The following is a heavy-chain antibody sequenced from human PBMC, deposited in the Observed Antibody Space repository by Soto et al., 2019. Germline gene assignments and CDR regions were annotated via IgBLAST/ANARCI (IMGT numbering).Heavy chain of an antibody. CDR1: GYTFTSYA. CDR3: ARGVYDFWSGYYEYFQH. Sequence: ASVKVSCKASGYTFTSYAMNWVRQAPGQGLEWMGWINTNTGNPTYAQGFTGRFVFSLDTSVSTAYLQISSLKAEDTAVYYCARGVYDFWSGYYEYFQHWGQGTLVTVSS. D-gene: IGHD3-3*01. CDR2: INTNTGNP. J-gene: IGHJ1*01. V-gene: IGHV7-4-1*02.